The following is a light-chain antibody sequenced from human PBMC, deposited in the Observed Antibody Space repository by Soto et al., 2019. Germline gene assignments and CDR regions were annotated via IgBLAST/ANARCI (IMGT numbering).Light chain of an antibody. Sequence: SALPQAASGSGSPGQSITISCTGTSSDVGAYNYVCWYQQYPGKAPKLMIYDVSTRSSGVSNRFSGSKSGNTASLTISGLQAEDEADYYCSSYTRSPSYVFGPGTKVTVL. CDR1: SSDVGAYNY. CDR3: SSYTRSPSYV. J-gene: IGLJ1*01. V-gene: IGLV2-14*03. CDR2: DVS.